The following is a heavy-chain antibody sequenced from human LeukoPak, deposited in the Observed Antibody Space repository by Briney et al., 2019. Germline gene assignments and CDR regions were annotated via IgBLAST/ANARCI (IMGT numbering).Heavy chain of an antibody. CDR3: ARQRVRSPAMSIYYGMDV. CDR2: IYYSGST. V-gene: IGHV4-61*08. Sequence: SETLSLTCTVSGGSISSGGYYWSWIRQHPGKGLEWIGYIYYSGSTNYNPSLKSRVTISVDTSKNQFSLKLSSVTAADTAVYYCARQRVRSPAMSIYYGMDVWGQGATVTVSS. J-gene: IGHJ6*02. CDR1: GGSISSGGYY. D-gene: IGHD6-25*01.